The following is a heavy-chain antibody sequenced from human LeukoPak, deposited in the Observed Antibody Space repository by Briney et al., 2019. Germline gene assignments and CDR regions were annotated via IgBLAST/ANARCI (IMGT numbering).Heavy chain of an antibody. CDR1: GFTFSTYS. CDR3: ARERGGDQGEAFDI. CDR2: IGGSSRSI. D-gene: IGHD2-21*02. Sequence: GGSLRLSCAASGFTFSTYSMNWVRQVPGKGLEWVSSIGGSSRSIYYADSMKGRFTISRDNAKNSLYLQMNSLRAEDTAVYYCARERGGDQGEAFDICGQGTMVTVSS. J-gene: IGHJ3*02. V-gene: IGHV3-21*01.